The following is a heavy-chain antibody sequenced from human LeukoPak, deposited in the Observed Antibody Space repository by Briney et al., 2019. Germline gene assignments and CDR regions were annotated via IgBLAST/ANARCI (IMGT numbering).Heavy chain of an antibody. CDR3: ARVHPISTLELPRIDAFDI. D-gene: IGHD1-7*01. J-gene: IGHJ3*02. Sequence: SETLSLTCTVSGGSISSYYWSWIRQPAGKGLEWIGRIYTSGSTNYNPSLKSRVTMSVDTSKNQFSLKLSSVTAVDTAVYYCARVHPISTLELPRIDAFDIWGQGTMVTVSS. CDR2: IYTSGST. CDR1: GGSISSYY. V-gene: IGHV4-4*07.